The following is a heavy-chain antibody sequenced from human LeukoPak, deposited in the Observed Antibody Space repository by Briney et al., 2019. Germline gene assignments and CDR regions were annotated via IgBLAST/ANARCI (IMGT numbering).Heavy chain of an antibody. D-gene: IGHD5-24*01. CDR2: ISGSGGST. V-gene: IGHV3-23*01. Sequence: GGSLRLSCVASGFTFSSYGMNWVRQAPGKGLEWVSAISGSGGSTYYADSVKGRFTISRDNSKNTLYLQMNSLRAEDTAVYYCARGDGYNFDYWGQGTLVTVSS. CDR1: GFTFSSYG. J-gene: IGHJ4*02. CDR3: ARGDGYNFDY.